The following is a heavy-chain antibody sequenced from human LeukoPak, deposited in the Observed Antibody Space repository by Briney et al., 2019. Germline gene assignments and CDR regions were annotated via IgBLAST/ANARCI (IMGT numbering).Heavy chain of an antibody. V-gene: IGHV3-23*01. CDR1: GFTFSSYA. D-gene: IGHD5-12*01. Sequence: PGGSLRLSCAASGFTFSSYAMSWVRQAPGKGLEWDSAISGSGGSTYYADSVKGRFTISRDNSKNTLYLQMNSLRAEDTAVYYCAKGGSGYVKGFDYWGQGTLVTVSS. CDR2: ISGSGGST. CDR3: AKGGSGYVKGFDY. J-gene: IGHJ4*02.